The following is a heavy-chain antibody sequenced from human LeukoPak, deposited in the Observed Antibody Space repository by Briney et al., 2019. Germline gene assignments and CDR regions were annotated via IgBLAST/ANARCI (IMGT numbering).Heavy chain of an antibody. CDR2: ISSSSSYI. V-gene: IGHV3-21*01. D-gene: IGHD3-22*01. J-gene: IGHJ5*02. CDR1: GFTFSTYA. CDR3: AGYYDSSGYYYRA. Sequence: GGSLRLSCAASGFTFSTYAMHWVRQAPGKGLEWVSSISSSSSYIYYADSVKGRFTISRDNAKNSLYLQMNSLRAEDTAVYYCAGYYDSSGYYYRAWGQGTLVTVSS.